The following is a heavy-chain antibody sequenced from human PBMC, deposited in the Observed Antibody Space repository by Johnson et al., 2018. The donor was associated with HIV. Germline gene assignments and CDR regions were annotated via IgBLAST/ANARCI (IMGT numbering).Heavy chain of an antibody. CDR2: INWNGGST. D-gene: IGHD3-10*01. CDR1: GFTFSSYG. J-gene: IGHJ3*02. CDR3: AKSTQASIVRESGPYGAFDI. Sequence: VHLVESGGGVVQPGRSLRLSCAASGFTFSSYGMHWVRQAPGKGLEWVSGINWNGGSTGYADSVKGRFTISRDNSKNTLYLQMNSLRAEDTALYYCAKSTQASIVRESGPYGAFDIWGQGTMVTVSS. V-gene: IGHV3-NL1*01.